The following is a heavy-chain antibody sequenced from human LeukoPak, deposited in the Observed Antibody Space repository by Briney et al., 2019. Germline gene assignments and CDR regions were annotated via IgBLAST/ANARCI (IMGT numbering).Heavy chain of an antibody. J-gene: IGHJ6*03. D-gene: IGHD6-6*01. CDR1: GFNFVDYG. CDR3: TKDAGVGSSSPSFYFYMDA. Sequence: PGGSLRLSCAASGFNFVDYGMHWVRQAPGKGLEWVSSVNWNSGSTAYADSVKGRFTVSRDNAKKSVYLQMDSLRPDDTALYYCTKDAGVGSSSPSFYFYMDAWGKGTTVSV. V-gene: IGHV3-9*01. CDR2: VNWNSGST.